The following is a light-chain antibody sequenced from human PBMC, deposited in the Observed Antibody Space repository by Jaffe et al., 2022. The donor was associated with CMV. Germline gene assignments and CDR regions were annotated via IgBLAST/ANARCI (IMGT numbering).Light chain of an antibody. CDR2: QDT. CDR3: QAWDTHTGGV. CDR1: NLGDKY. J-gene: IGLJ2*01. Sequence: SFELTQPPSVSVSPGQTASITCSGDNLGDKYVSWYQQKPVQSPVLVIFQDTKRPSGIPERFSGSNSGNTATLTISGTQTMDEADYYCQAWDTHTGGVFGGGTKLTVL. V-gene: IGLV3-1*01.